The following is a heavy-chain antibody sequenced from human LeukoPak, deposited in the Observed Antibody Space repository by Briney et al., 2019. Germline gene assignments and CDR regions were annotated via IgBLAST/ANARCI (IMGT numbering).Heavy chain of an antibody. CDR1: GFTFSSYG. J-gene: IGHJ4*02. D-gene: IGHD3-22*01. Sequence: GGSLRLSCAASGFTFSSYGMHWVRQAPGKGLEWVAFIRYDGSNKYYADSVKGRFTISRDNSKNTLYLQMNSLRAEDTAVYYCAKDPRPYDSSGFDYWGQGTLVTVSS. CDR3: AKDPRPYDSSGFDY. CDR2: IRYDGSNK. V-gene: IGHV3-30*02.